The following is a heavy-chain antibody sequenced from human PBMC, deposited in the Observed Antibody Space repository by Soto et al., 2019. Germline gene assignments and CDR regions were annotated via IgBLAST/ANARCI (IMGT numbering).Heavy chain of an antibody. J-gene: IGHJ6*02. Sequence: SETLSLTCTISGASISSLYWSWVRQPPGKGLEWIGYIHYSGSTNYNPSLKSRVTILVDTSKNQFSLRLSSVTAADTAVYYCARGGWLLDVWGQGTTVTVSS. V-gene: IGHV4-59*11. D-gene: IGHD5-12*01. CDR1: GASISSLY. CDR3: ARGGWLLDV. CDR2: IHYSGST.